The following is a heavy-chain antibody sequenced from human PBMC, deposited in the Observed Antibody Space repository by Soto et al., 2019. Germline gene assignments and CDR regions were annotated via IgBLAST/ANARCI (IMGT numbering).Heavy chain of an antibody. CDR1: AFSFSTSW. J-gene: IGHJ6*02. Sequence: PGGSLRLSCAASAFSFSTSWMHWVRQAPGEGLVWVSAISSTANNIYYADSMKGRFTISRDNAKNSLYLQMNSLRAEDTAVYYCAKDLVRFLEWSTPYYYYGMDVWGQGTTVTVSS. V-gene: IGHV3-21*04. CDR3: AKDLVRFLEWSTPYYYYGMDV. CDR2: ISSTANNI. D-gene: IGHD3-3*01.